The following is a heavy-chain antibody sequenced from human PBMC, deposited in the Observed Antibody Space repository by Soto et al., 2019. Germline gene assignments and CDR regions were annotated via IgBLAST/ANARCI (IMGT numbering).Heavy chain of an antibody. V-gene: IGHV3-21*01. J-gene: IGHJ4*02. Sequence: GGSLRLSCAGSTFNFTSYSLNWARQAPGKGLEWVSSISATSTYIFYADSVKGRFTISRDNAQNSVSLQMNSLRAEDTALYYCARVNSATGSMHFDHWGQGTLVTVSS. CDR3: ARVNSATGSMHFDH. CDR1: TFNFTSYS. CDR2: ISATSTYI. D-gene: IGHD3-9*01.